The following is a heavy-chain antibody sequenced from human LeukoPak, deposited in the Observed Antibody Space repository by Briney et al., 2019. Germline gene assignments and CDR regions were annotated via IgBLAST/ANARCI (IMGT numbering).Heavy chain of an antibody. D-gene: IGHD2-2*01. CDR2: INHSGST. CDR1: GGSLSGYY. Sequence: PSETLSPTCAVYGGSLSGYYWTWIRQPPGKGLEWIGEINHSGSTNYNPSLKSRVTISVDTSKNQFSLNLSSVTAADTAVYYCARGICCSTSCYLYWFDPWGQRTLVTVSS. CDR3: ARGICCSTSCYLYWFDP. V-gene: IGHV4-34*01. J-gene: IGHJ5*02.